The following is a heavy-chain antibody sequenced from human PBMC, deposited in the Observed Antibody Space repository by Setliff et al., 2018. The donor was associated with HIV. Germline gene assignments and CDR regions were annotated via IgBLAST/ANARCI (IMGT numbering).Heavy chain of an antibody. Sequence: LSLTCTVSGGSIGSHYWRWIRQSPGKGLEWIGNIYYSGSTNYNPSLKSRVTISVDTSKNQVSLRLISVTAADTGVYYCARHRDPPGTSWIYYYYYMDLWGEGTTVTVSS. J-gene: IGHJ6*03. CDR2: IYYSGST. V-gene: IGHV4-59*08. D-gene: IGHD6-13*01. CDR3: ARHRDPPGTSWIYYYYYMDL. CDR1: GGSIGSHY.